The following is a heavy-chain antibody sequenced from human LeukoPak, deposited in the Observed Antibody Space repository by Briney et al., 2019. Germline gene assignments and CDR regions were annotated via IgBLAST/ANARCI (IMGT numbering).Heavy chain of an antibody. CDR3: ASERFGELLFIFDY. V-gene: IGHV3-30-3*01. Sequence: PGGSLRLSCVASGFTFSSYAMHWVRQAPGKGLEWVAVISYDGSNKYYADSVKGRFTISRDNSKNTLYLQMNSLRAEDTAVYYCASERFGELLFIFDYWGQGTLVTVSS. CDR2: ISYDGSNK. D-gene: IGHD3-10*01. CDR1: GFTFSSYA. J-gene: IGHJ4*02.